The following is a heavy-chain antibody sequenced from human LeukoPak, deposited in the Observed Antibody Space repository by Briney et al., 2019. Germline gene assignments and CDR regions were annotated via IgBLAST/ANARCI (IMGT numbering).Heavy chain of an antibody. CDR2: IYYSGST. CDR1: GFTFSSYW. Sequence: GSLRLSCAASGFTFSSYWMSWVRQAPGKGLEWIGTIYYSGSTYYNPSLKSRVTISVDTSKNQFSLKLSSVTAADTAVYYCARHGMQSGYDSYYYYYYYMDVWGKGTTVSVSS. J-gene: IGHJ6*03. V-gene: IGHV4-39*01. CDR3: ARHGMQSGYDSYYYYYYYMDV. D-gene: IGHD5-12*01.